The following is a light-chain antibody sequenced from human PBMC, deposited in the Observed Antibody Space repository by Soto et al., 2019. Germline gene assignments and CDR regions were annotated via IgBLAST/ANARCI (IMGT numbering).Light chain of an antibody. J-gene: IGKJ1*01. CDR1: QSIKSW. CDR2: DAS. CDR3: QQYNSYPWT. Sequence: DIQMTQSPSTLSASVGDRVTITCRASQSIKSWLAWYQQKPGRAPKLLIHDASSLESGVPSSFSGSRSGTEFTLTISSLQPDDFATYYCQQYNSYPWTFGQGTKVEVK. V-gene: IGKV1-5*01.